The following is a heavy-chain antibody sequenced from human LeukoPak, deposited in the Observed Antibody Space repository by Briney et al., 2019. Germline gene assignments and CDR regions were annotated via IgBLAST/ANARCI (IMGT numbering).Heavy chain of an antibody. CDR1: GFTFSNYA. Sequence: QSGGSLRLSCAASGFTFSNYAMSWVRQAPGKGLEWVSAISGSASSTYHADSVKGRFTISRDNSKNTLYLQMNSLRAEDTAVYYCARTPLGSGSSGRWSEYYYYYMDVWGKGTTVTVSS. CDR2: ISGSASST. V-gene: IGHV3-23*01. J-gene: IGHJ6*03. D-gene: IGHD4-23*01. CDR3: ARTPLGSGSSGRWSEYYYYYMDV.